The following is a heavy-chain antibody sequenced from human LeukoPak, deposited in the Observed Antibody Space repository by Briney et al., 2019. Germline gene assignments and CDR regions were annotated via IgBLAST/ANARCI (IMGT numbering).Heavy chain of an antibody. CDR2: ISGSGGST. Sequence: GGSLRLSCAASGFTFRSHGMHWVRQAPGKGLEWVSAISGSGGSTYYADSVKGRFTISRDNSKNTLYLQMNSLRAEDTAVYYCAKDLRRGGFDPWGQGTLVTVSS. J-gene: IGHJ5*02. CDR1: GFTFRSHG. V-gene: IGHV3-23*01. CDR3: AKDLRRGGFDP.